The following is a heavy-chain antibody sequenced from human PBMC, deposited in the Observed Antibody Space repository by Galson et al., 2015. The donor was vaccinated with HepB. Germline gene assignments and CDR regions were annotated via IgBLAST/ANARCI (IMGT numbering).Heavy chain of an antibody. CDR2: ISYDGSNK. CDR1: GFTFSSYG. CDR3: AKMAVPLDY. Sequence: SLRLSCAASGFTFSSYGMHWVRQAPGKGLEWVAVISYDGSNKYYADSVKGRFTISRDNSKNTLYLQMNSLRAEDTAVYYCAKMAVPLDYWGQGTLVTVSS. J-gene: IGHJ4*02. D-gene: IGHD2-2*01. V-gene: IGHV3-30*18.